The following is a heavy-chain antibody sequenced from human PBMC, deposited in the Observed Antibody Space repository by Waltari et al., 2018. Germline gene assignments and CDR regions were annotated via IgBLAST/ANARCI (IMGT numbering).Heavy chain of an antibody. D-gene: IGHD3-22*01. J-gene: IGHJ3*02. V-gene: IGHV4-4*07. CDR3: ARDARSTPIVVPPNAFDI. CDR2: IYTSGST. CDR1: GGSISSYY. Sequence: QVQLQESGPGLVKPSETLSLTCTVSGGSISSYYWSWIRQPAGKGLEWIGRIYTSGSTNYNPSLKSRVTMSVDTSKNQFSLKLSSVTAADTAVYYCARDARSTPIVVPPNAFDIWGQGTMVTVSS.